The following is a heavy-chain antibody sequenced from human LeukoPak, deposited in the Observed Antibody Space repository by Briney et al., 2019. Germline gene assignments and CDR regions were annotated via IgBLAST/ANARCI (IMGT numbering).Heavy chain of an antibody. Sequence: SGTLSLTCTVYDGSINGHYWSWIRQPPGKGLDWIGYMYVGGTTNYSPSLKSRVTILEDTSKNQFSLKLTSVTAADTAVYYCARHYWGEILRNWGQGTLVTVSS. J-gene: IGHJ4*02. CDR1: DGSINGHY. V-gene: IGHV4-59*11. CDR2: MYVGGTT. D-gene: IGHD2-15*01. CDR3: ARHYWGEILRN.